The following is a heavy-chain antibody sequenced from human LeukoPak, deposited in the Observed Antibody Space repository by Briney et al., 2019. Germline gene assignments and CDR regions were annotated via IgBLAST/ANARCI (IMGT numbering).Heavy chain of an antibody. V-gene: IGHV3-7*01. J-gene: IGHJ4*02. CDR2: IKLDGSEK. CDR3: ARGGGVWFGELRPFDY. D-gene: IGHD3-10*01. Sequence: GGSLRLSCAASGFTFSSYWMSWVRQAPGKGLEWVANIKLDGSEKYYVDSVKGRFTISRDNAKNSLYLQMNSLRAEDTAVYYCARGGGVWFGELRPFDYWGQGTLVTVSS. CDR1: GFTFSSYW.